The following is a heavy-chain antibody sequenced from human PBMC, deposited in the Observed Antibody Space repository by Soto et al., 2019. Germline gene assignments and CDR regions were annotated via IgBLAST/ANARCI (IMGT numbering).Heavy chain of an antibody. CDR2: IWNDGSNK. Sequence: QVQLVESGGGVVQPGKSLRLSCAASGFSFSNYAMTGFRQAPGRGLEWVAVIWNDGSNKYYADSVKGRFTISKDNSQNTLYLQMNSLRAEDTAVYYCTRDPYGGSRYYFDSWGQGTLVTVSS. J-gene: IGHJ4*02. CDR1: GFSFSNYA. V-gene: IGHV3-33*01. CDR3: TRDPYGGSRYYFDS. D-gene: IGHD1-26*01.